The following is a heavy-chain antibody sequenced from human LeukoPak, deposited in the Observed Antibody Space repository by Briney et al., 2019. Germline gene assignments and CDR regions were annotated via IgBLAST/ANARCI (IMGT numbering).Heavy chain of an antibody. CDR1: GFTFSSYA. D-gene: IGHD3-3*01. CDR2: ISSNGGST. V-gene: IGHV3-64*01. CDR3: ARDYDFWSGPGGYFDY. J-gene: IGHJ4*02. Sequence: GGSLRLSCAASGFTFSSYAMHWVRQAPGKGLEYVSAISSNGGSTYYANSVKGRFTISRDNSKNTLYLQMGSLRAEDMAVYYCARDYDFWSGPGGYFDYWGQGTLVTVSS.